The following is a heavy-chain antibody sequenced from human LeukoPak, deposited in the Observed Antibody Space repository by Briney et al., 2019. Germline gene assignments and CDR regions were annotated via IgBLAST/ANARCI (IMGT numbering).Heavy chain of an antibody. CDR2: ISYDGSNK. CDR3: AKDQNFDWSWGLFDY. Sequence: PGRSLRLSCAASGFTFSSYGMHWVRQAPGKGLEWVAVISYDGSNKYYADSVKGRFTISRDNSKNTLYLQMNSLRAEDTAVHYCAKDQNFDWSWGLFDYWGQGTLVTVSS. J-gene: IGHJ4*02. CDR1: GFTFSSYG. V-gene: IGHV3-30*18. D-gene: IGHD3-9*01.